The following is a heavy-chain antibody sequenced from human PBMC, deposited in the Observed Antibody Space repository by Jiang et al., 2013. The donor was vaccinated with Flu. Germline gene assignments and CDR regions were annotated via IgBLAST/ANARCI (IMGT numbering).Heavy chain of an antibody. D-gene: IGHD1-26*01. CDR2: INWNGGST. CDR1: GFTFDDYG. Sequence: ASGFTFDDYGMSWVRQAPGKGLEWVSGINWNGGSTGYADSVKGRFTISRDNAKNSLYLQMNSLRAEDTALYYCARGFMGGSTYYYYYYGMDVWGQGTTVTVSS. CDR3: ARGFMGGSTYYYYYYGMDV. V-gene: IGHV3-20*03. J-gene: IGHJ6*02.